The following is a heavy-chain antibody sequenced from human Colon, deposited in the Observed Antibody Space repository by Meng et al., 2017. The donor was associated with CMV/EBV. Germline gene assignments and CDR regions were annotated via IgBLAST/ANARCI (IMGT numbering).Heavy chain of an antibody. CDR3: TRSYYYDRNGYFYY. V-gene: IGHV1-2*06. D-gene: IGHD3-22*01. Sequence: QVQLVQSGAEVKKSGASVKVACKASGYTFTGYYIHWVRHAHGQGLEWMGRVDPTNGGTHYAQTFQGGVTMTTDTSISTAYMELRRLRSDDTAMYYCTRSYYYDRNGYFYYWGQGTLVTVSS. CDR1: GYTFTGYY. CDR2: VDPTNGGT. J-gene: IGHJ4*02.